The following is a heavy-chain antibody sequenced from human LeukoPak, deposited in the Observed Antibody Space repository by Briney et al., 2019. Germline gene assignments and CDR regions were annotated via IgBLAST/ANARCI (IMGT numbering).Heavy chain of an antibody. D-gene: IGHD5-18*01. CDR1: GFTFSSYE. J-gene: IGHJ4*02. Sequence: GGSLRLSCAASGFTFSSYEMNWVRQAPGKGLEWVSYISSSGSTIYYADSVKGRFTISRDNAKNSLYLQMNSLRAEDTAVYYCARARIQLWLQNYWGQGTLVTVSS. CDR2: ISSSGSTI. V-gene: IGHV3-48*03. CDR3: ARARIQLWLQNY.